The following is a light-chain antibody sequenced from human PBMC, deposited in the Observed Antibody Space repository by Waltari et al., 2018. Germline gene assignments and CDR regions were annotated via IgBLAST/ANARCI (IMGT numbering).Light chain of an antibody. J-gene: IGKJ4*01. CDR1: QNVSRIY. V-gene: IGKV3-20*01. CDR3: QQYDGIALT. Sequence: ASQNVSRIYLSWYQQKPGQAPRLLIYGASSRSSGIPERFSGSGSGTDFALTISRLQPEDFAVYYCQQYDGIALTFGGGTKVEI. CDR2: GAS.